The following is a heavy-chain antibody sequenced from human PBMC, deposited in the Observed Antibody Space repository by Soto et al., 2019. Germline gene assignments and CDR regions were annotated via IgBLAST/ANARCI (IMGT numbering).Heavy chain of an antibody. Sequence: QITLKESGPTLVKPTQTLTLTCSFSGVSLSTSGVGVCWIRQPPGKALEWLALIYWDDDKRYSPSLKSRLTITKDTSKNQVVLTMTNMDPVDTATYYCAHRAAAVEPTGAEYFQHWGQGTLVTVSS. CDR1: GVSLSTSGVG. CDR2: IYWDDDK. D-gene: IGHD6-25*01. V-gene: IGHV2-5*02. J-gene: IGHJ1*01. CDR3: AHRAAAVEPTGAEYFQH.